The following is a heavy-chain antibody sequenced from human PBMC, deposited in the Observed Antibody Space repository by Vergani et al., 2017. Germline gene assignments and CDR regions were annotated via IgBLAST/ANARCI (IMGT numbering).Heavy chain of an antibody. V-gene: IGHV4-30-4*08. D-gene: IGHD3-10*01. J-gene: IGHJ6*02. CDR3: ATVGVVRGVSYYYSYYGMDV. CDR2: IYYSGST. Sequence: QVQLQESGPGLVKPSQTLSLTCTVSGGSISSGDYYWSWIRQPPGKGLEWIGYIYYSGSTYYNPSLKSRVTISVDTSKNQFSLKLSSVTAADTAVYYCATVGVVRGVSYYYSYYGMDVWGQGTTVTVSS. CDR1: GGSISSGDYY.